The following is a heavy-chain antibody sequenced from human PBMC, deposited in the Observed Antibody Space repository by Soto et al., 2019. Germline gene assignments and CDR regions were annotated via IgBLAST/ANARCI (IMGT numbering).Heavy chain of an antibody. CDR3: ARLELVTRIFDY. V-gene: IGHV4-30-2*01. J-gene: IGHJ4*02. D-gene: IGHD2-21*02. CDR1: GGSVSNGMYY. Sequence: TLSLTCTVSGGSVSNGMYYWSWIWQPPGKGLEWIGNVYHSGNPYYNPSLKGRVTISLDRSKNQFSLELGSVTAADTAVYYCARLELVTRIFDYWGQGTLVTVSS. CDR2: VYHSGNP.